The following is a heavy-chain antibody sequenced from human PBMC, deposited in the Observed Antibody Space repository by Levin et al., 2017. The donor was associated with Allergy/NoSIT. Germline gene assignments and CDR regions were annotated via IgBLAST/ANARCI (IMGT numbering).Heavy chain of an antibody. J-gene: IGHJ4*02. CDR2: IWYDGSNK. D-gene: IGHD3-22*01. V-gene: IGHV3-33*01. CDR1: GFIFSSYG. CDR3: ARGSHYYDSSGPDY. Sequence: PGGSLRLSCAASGFIFSSYGMHWVRQAPGKGLEWVAVIWYDGSNKYYADSVKGRFTISRDHSKKTLYLQMNSLRAEDTAVYYCARGSHYYDSSGPDYWGQGTLVTVSS.